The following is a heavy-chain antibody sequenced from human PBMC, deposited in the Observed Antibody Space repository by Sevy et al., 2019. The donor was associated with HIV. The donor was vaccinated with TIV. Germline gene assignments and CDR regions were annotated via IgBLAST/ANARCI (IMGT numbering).Heavy chain of an antibody. CDR2: ISYDGSNK. Sequence: GGSLRLSCAASRFTFSSSAMHWVRQAPGKGLEWVAVISYDGSNKYYADSVKGRFTISRDNSKNTLYLQMNSLRAEDTAVYYCARDLAQINYYDSSGSFDYWGQGTLVTVSS. V-gene: IGHV3-30*04. CDR3: ARDLAQINYYDSSGSFDY. J-gene: IGHJ4*02. D-gene: IGHD3-22*01. CDR1: RFTFSSSA.